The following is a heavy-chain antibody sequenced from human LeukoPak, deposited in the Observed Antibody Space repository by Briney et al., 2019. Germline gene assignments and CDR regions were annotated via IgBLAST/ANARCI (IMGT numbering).Heavy chain of an antibody. CDR1: GFTFSNHA. J-gene: IGHJ5*02. CDR2: ISANGVDT. V-gene: IGHV3-23*01. D-gene: IGHD2-8*02. CDR3: AKDVWWSVS. Sequence: GGSLRLSCVASGFTFSNHAMTWVRQAPGKGLEWVSAISANGVDTFYAPSVKGRFTISRDNSRNTLYLQINSLRAEDTAIYYCAKDVWWSVSWGQGTLVTVSS.